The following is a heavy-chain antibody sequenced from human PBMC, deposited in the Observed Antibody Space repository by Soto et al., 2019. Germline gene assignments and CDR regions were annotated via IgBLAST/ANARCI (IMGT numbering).Heavy chain of an antibody. V-gene: IGHV3-48*01. CDR1: GFTFSSYS. D-gene: IGHD3-22*01. J-gene: IGHJ4*02. CDR2: ISSSSTI. CDR3: AKDPGSSGYYCDY. Sequence: PGGSLRLSCAASGFTFSSYSMNWVRQAPGKGLEWVSYISSSSTIYYADSVKGRFTISRDNSKNTLYLQMNSLRAEDTAVYYCAKDPGSSGYYCDYWGQGTLVTVSS.